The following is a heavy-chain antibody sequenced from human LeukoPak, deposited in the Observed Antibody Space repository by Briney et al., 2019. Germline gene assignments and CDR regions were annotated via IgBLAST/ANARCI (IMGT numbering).Heavy chain of an antibody. CDR2: IYYSRTT. V-gene: IGHV4-61*08. CDR3: ARRRAEGGSNGHYNWFDP. Sequence: SETLSLTCTVSGGSISSGGYYWSRIRQHPGKGLEWIGYIYYSRTTKYNPSIKSRATISVETSKKQFSLKLSSVTAADTAVYYWARRRAEGGSNGHYNWFDPWGEGILVTVSS. J-gene: IGHJ5*02. D-gene: IGHD6-13*01. CDR1: GGSISSGGYY.